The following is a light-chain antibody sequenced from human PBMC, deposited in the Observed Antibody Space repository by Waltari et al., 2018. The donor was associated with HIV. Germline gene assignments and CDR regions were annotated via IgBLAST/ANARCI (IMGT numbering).Light chain of an antibody. CDR3: QVWDSETDHWV. CDR1: EMAGKR. V-gene: IGLV3-21*04. Sequence: YVLTQPPSVSEAPGKTASITSGGTEMAGKREHLYQQKPAQAPVQVIYYDNDRPSGILERFSGSNSGNTATLTISRVEAGDEADYFCQVWDSETDHWVFGGGTKLTVL. CDR2: YDN. J-gene: IGLJ3*02.